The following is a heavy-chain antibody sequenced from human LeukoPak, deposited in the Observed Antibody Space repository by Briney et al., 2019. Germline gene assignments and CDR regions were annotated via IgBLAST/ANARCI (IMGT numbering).Heavy chain of an antibody. CDR3: ARDALYSNFDY. Sequence: GGSLRLSCAASGFTFYNYAMGCVRQAPGKGLEWVSTITANGGTTYYADSVKGRFTISRDNSKNTMSLHMTSLTAEDTAIYYCARDALYSNFDYWGQGTLVTVSS. J-gene: IGHJ4*02. CDR2: ITANGGTT. D-gene: IGHD1-26*01. V-gene: IGHV3-23*01. CDR1: GFTFYNYA.